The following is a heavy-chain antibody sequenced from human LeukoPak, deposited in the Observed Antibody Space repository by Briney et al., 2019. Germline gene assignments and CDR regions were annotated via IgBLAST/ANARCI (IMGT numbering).Heavy chain of an antibody. J-gene: IGHJ4*02. V-gene: IGHV3-23*01. CDR3: ASLYYYDSSGYYPQLDY. CDR1: GFTFSSYG. CDR2: ISGSGGST. Sequence: PGGSLRLSCAASGFTFSSYGMSWVRQAPGKGLEWVSAISGSGGSTYYADSVKGRFTISRDNSKNTLYLQMNSLRAGDTAVYYCASLYYYDSSGYYPQLDYWGQGTLVTVSS. D-gene: IGHD3-22*01.